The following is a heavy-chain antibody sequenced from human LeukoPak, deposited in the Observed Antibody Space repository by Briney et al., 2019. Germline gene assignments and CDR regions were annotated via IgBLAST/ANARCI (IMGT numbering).Heavy chain of an antibody. J-gene: IGHJ6*03. CDR3: TRRRYYYDSSGYYYYMDV. V-gene: IGHV3-73*01. CDR1: GFTFSGSA. Sequence: PGGSLRLSCAASGFTFSGSAMHWVRQASGKGLEWVGRIRSKANSYATAYAASVKGRFTISRDDSKNTAYLQMNSLKTEDTAVYYCTRRRYYYDSSGYYYYMDVWGKGTTVTVSS. CDR2: IRSKANSYAT. D-gene: IGHD3-22*01.